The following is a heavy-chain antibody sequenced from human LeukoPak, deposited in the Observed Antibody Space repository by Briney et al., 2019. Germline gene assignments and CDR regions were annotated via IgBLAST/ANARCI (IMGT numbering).Heavy chain of an antibody. CDR3: AKDMGQWLAYYFDY. Sequence: GGSLRLSCAASGFTFSSYEMNWVRQAPGKGLEWVSYISSSGNTIYYADSVKGRFTISRDNAKNSLYLQMNSLRTEDTALYYCAKDMGQWLAYYFDYWGQGTLVTVSS. CDR1: GFTFSSYE. J-gene: IGHJ4*02. V-gene: IGHV3-48*03. D-gene: IGHD6-19*01. CDR2: ISSSGNTI.